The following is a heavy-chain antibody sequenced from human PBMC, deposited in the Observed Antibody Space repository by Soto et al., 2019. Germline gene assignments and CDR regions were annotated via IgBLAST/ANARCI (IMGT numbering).Heavy chain of an antibody. J-gene: IGHJ6*02. V-gene: IGHV3-7*03. CDR1: GFTFTGYW. Sequence: GGSLRLSCAASGFTFTGYWVSWVRQAPGKGLEWVASINREGSEEHYVASVKGRFTISRDNAKNSLYLQMNSLRAEDTAVYYCARKVRYDILTGYYHYYYYGMDVWGQGTTVTVSS. CDR2: INREGSEE. D-gene: IGHD3-9*01. CDR3: ARKVRYDILTGYYHYYYYGMDV.